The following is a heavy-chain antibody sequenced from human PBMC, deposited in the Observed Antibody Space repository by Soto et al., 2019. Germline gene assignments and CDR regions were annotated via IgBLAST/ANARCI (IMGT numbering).Heavy chain of an antibody. D-gene: IGHD2-2*01. CDR2: IYYRGST. CDR3: ARLDCNSTSCYRYFDY. Sequence: QVQLQESGPGLVKPSQTLSLPCTVSGGSISSGDYYWGWIRQPPGKGLEWIAYIYYRGSTYYNPSLKSRVTISVDTSKNHVALKLSSVTAANTAVYYCARLDCNSTSCYRYFDYWGQGTLVTVSS. J-gene: IGHJ4*02. CDR1: GGSISSGDYY. V-gene: IGHV4-30-4*01.